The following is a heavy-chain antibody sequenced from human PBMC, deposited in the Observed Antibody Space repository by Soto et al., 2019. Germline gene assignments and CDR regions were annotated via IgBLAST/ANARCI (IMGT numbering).Heavy chain of an antibody. Sequence: EVQLVESGGGVVRPGGSLRLSCAASGFTFDDYGMSWVRQAPGKGLEWVSGINWNGGRTGYGDSVKGRFTISRDNAKNPLSLQMNSLRAADTALYYCASGIVGATTYGMDVWGQGTTVTVSS. J-gene: IGHJ6*02. D-gene: IGHD1-26*01. CDR2: INWNGGRT. V-gene: IGHV3-20*04. CDR3: ASGIVGATTYGMDV. CDR1: GFTFDDYG.